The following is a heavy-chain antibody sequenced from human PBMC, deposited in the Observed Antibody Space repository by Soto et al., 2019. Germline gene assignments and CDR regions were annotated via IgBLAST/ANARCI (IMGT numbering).Heavy chain of an antibody. Sequence: EEQLVESGGGLVHPGGSLRLCCSASGFTFSRYEMTWVRQGPGRGLEWISYISPSDSAAYYADSVKGRFTISRDNAKNTLILQMNSLRAEDTAVYYCARTLKNQLLPYYYAMDVWGQGTTVTVSS. V-gene: IGHV3-48*03. J-gene: IGHJ6*02. CDR3: ARTLKNQLLPYYYAMDV. CDR1: GFTFSRYE. D-gene: IGHD2-2*01. CDR2: ISPSDSAA.